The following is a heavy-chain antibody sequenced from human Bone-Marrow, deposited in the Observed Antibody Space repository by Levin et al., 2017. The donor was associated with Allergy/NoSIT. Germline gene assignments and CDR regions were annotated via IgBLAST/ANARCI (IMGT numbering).Heavy chain of an antibody. CDR1: GFTFSRDW. D-gene: IGHD3-22*01. CDR2: IRQDGIEK. Sequence: GGSLRLSCAASGFTFSRDWMTWIRQAPGKGLEWVANIRQDGIEKHYGGFVKGRFTISRDNAKNLLYLHMNGLRDEDTAVYYCARDYDTSGSLGYWGQGTLVTVSS. CDR3: ARDYDTSGSLGY. V-gene: IGHV3-7*01. J-gene: IGHJ4*02.